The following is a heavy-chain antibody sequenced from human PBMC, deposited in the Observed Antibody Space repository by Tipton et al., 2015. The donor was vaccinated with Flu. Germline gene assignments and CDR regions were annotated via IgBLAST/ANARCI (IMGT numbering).Heavy chain of an antibody. D-gene: IGHD1/OR15-1a*01. J-gene: IGHJ4*02. CDR2: VNWNGNSV. V-gene: IGHV3-9*01. Sequence: SLRLSCAASGFTFDEYSMYWVRQLPGKGLEWVSGVNWNGNSVGYADSVKGRFTISRDNAKNSLYLQLNSLRPEDTAIYYCARGGWASDTNNLLDYWGQGTLVTVSS. CDR1: GFTFDEYS. CDR3: ARGGWASDTNNLLDY.